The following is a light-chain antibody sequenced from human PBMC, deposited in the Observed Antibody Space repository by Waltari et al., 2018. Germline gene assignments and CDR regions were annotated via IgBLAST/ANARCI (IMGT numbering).Light chain of an antibody. CDR1: RSDIGLYDY. V-gene: IGLV2-14*03. CDR2: DVS. Sequence: SALTQPASMSGSPGQSITISCTGTRSDIGLYDYVSWYQQHPGKAPKLIISDVSQRPSGVTARFSDSKSGYTASLTISGLQTEDEADYYCSAYTATDTYVFGSGTTVTVL. J-gene: IGLJ1*01. CDR3: SAYTATDTYV.